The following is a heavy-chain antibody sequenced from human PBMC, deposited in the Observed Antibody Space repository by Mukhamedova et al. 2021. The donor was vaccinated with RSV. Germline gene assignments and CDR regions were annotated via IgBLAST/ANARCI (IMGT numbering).Heavy chain of an antibody. V-gene: IGHV1-8*01. D-gene: IGHD3-22*01. Sequence: VRQATGQGLEWMGWMNPNSGNTGYAQKFQGRVTMTRNTSISTAYMELNSLRSEDTAVYYCAGRGPDYYDSSGYYYRWFDYWGQGTL. CDR3: AGRGPDYYDSSGYYYRWFDY. CDR2: MNPNSGNT. J-gene: IGHJ4*02.